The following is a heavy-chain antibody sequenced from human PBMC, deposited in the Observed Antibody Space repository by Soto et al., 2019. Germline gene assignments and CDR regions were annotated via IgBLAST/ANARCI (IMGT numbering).Heavy chain of an antibody. CDR2: IFYSGSF. V-gene: IGHV4-31*03. Sequence: SETLSLTCTVSGGSISSGTSYWSWIRQRPGKGLEWIGYIFYSGSFYYTPSLRGRVMILADTSKNQFTLRLSSVTAADTAVYYCARAPPSPSALGVALPYFFDYWGQGALVTVSS. J-gene: IGHJ4*02. D-gene: IGHD3-3*01. CDR1: GGSISSGTSY. CDR3: ARAPPSPSALGVALPYFFDY.